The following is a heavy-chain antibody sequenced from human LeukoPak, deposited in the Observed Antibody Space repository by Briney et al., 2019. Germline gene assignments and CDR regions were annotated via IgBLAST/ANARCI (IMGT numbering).Heavy chain of an antibody. Sequence: GGSLRLSCAASGFTFGDYGMSWVRQAPGKGLEWVSGINWNGGSTGYADSVKGRFTISRDNAKNSLYLQMNSLRAEDTALYYCARDFRDYDFWSGYLVNYYYYYYMDVWGKGTTVTVSS. CDR1: GFTFGDYG. J-gene: IGHJ6*03. CDR3: ARDFRDYDFWSGYLVNYYYYYYMDV. D-gene: IGHD3-3*01. CDR2: INWNGGST. V-gene: IGHV3-20*04.